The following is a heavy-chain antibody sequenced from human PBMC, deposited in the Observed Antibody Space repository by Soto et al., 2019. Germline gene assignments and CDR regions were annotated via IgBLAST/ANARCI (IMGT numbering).Heavy chain of an antibody. CDR2: ISHDGNNK. D-gene: IGHD1-26*01. V-gene: IGHV3-30-3*01. J-gene: IGHJ6*02. Sequence: GGSLRLSCAASGFTFSSFALHWVRQAPGKGVEWVAVISHDGNNKYYADSVKGRFTISRDNSKNTLYMQMNSLRAEDTAVYYCARDRVGGPYYYYGMDAWGPGTTVTVSS. CDR1: GFTFSSFA. CDR3: ARDRVGGPYYYYGMDA.